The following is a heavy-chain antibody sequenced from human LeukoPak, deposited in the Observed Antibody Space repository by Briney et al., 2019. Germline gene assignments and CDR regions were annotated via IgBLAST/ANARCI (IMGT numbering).Heavy chain of an antibody. CDR3: AKASRFGYSYGPREYFYYMDV. Sequence: GGSLRLSCAASGFIVSNNYMSWVRQPPGKGLEWVSVIYSGGSKYYADSVKVRFTISRDNSKNTVYLQMDDLRPEDTAVYYCAKASRFGYSYGPREYFYYMDVWGKGTTVTISS. V-gene: IGHV3-53*01. CDR2: IYSGGSK. J-gene: IGHJ6*03. CDR1: GFIVSNNY. D-gene: IGHD5-18*01.